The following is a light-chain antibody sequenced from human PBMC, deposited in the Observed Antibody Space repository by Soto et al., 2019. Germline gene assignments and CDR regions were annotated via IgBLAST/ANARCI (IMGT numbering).Light chain of an antibody. CDR3: QQRSNWPWT. Sequence: EIVLTQSPATLSLSPGERATLSCRASQSVRNYLAWYQHKPGQAPRLLIYDASNRATGIPGRFSGSGSGTDFTITISSLEPEDFAVYYCQQRSNWPWTFGQGTKVEIK. CDR2: DAS. CDR1: QSVRNY. J-gene: IGKJ1*01. V-gene: IGKV3-11*01.